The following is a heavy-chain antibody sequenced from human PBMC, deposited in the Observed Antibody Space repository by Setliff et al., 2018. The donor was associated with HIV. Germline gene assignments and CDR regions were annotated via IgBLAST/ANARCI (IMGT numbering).Heavy chain of an antibody. CDR2: IYHTQNT. D-gene: IGHD3-3*01. CDR1: DGSISSSNW. CDR3: ARGANFWSGYDS. V-gene: IGHV4-4*02. Sequence: SETLSLTCAVSDGSISSSNWWSWVRQPPGKGLEWIGEIYHTQNTNYSPSLKSRVTISVDKSKNQFSLKLTSVTAADTAVYYRARGANFWSGYDSWGQGTLVTVSS. J-gene: IGHJ4*02.